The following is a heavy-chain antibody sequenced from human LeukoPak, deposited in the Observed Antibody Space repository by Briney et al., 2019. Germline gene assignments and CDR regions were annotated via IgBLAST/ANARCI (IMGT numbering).Heavy chain of an antibody. CDR3: AKDFSVYNYDSRVLDY. CDR1: GFTFDDYG. Sequence: GGSLRLSCAASGFTFDDYGMSWVRQAPGKGLEWVSGINWNGGSTGYADSVKGRFTISRDNAKNSLYLQMNSLRAEDTALYYCAKDFSVYNYDSRVLDYWGQGTLVTVSS. CDR2: INWNGGST. J-gene: IGHJ4*02. V-gene: IGHV3-20*04. D-gene: IGHD3-22*01.